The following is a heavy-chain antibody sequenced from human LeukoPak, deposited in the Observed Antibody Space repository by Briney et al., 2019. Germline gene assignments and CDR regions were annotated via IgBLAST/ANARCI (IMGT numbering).Heavy chain of an antibody. CDR3: AKDMIPRYYYDSSGYYEGCAFDI. J-gene: IGHJ3*02. V-gene: IGHV3-9*01. CDR2: ISWNSGSI. D-gene: IGHD3-22*01. CDR1: GFTFGDYA. Sequence: AGGSLRLSCAASGFTFGDYAMHWVRQAPGKGLEWVSGISWNSGSIGYADSVNGRFTISRDNAKNSLYLQMNSLRAEDTALYYCAKDMIPRYYYDSSGYYEGCAFDIWGQGTMVTVSS.